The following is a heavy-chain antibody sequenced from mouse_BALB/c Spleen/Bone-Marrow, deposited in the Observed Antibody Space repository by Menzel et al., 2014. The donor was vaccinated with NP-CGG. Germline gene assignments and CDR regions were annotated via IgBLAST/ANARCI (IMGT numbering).Heavy chain of an antibody. J-gene: IGHJ1*01. V-gene: IGHV1S130*01. CDR2: IHPNSGHT. Sequence: QVQLQQSGSVLVRPGASVKLSCKASGYTFTSSWMHWVKQRPGQGLEWIGEIHPNSGHTTYNEKFKSMATLTVDTSSSNAYVDISSRTYEASAFYVCARSSTATYFDVWGAGTAVTVSS. CDR3: ARSSTATYFDV. D-gene: IGHD1-2*01. CDR1: GYTFTSSW.